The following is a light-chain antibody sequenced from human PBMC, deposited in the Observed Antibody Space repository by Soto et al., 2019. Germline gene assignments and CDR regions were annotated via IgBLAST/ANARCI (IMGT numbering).Light chain of an antibody. J-gene: IGKJ3*01. CDR3: MQALHTLLT. CDR1: QSLLHSNGYNY. V-gene: IGKV2-28*01. Sequence: DIVMTQSPLSLPVTPGEPASISCRSSQSLLHSNGYNYLDWYLQKPGQSPQLLIYLGSNRASGVPDRFSGSGSGTDFTLKISRVEAEDVGVYYCMQALHTLLTFGPGTQVDIK. CDR2: LGS.